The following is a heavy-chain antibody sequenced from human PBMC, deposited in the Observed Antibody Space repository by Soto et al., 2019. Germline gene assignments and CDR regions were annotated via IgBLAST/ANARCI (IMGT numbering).Heavy chain of an antibody. J-gene: IGHJ5*02. CDR1: GYPFSNYG. D-gene: IGHD2-2*01. CDR3: ARVVPGAEAWFGP. Sequence: ASVKVSCKTSGYPFSNYGITWLRQAPGQPLEWLGWISLYSDGTNYAQKFQGRVSMTTDTSTTTAYMELRSLRYDDTAVYYCARVVPGAEAWFGPWGQGILVTVSS. V-gene: IGHV1-18*01. CDR2: ISLYSDGT.